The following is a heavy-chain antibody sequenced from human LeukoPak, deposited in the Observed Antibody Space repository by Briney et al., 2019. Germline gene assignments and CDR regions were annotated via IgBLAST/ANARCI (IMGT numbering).Heavy chain of an antibody. V-gene: IGHV1-69*13. Sequence: SVKVSCKASGGTFSSYAISWVRQAPGQGLEWMGGIIPIFGTANYAQKFQGRVTITADESTSTAYMELSSLRSEDTAVYYCARDRKNYYDSSGYSDFDYWGQGTLVTVSS. CDR1: GGTFSSYA. CDR3: ARDRKNYYDSSGYSDFDY. D-gene: IGHD3-22*01. J-gene: IGHJ4*02. CDR2: IIPIFGTA.